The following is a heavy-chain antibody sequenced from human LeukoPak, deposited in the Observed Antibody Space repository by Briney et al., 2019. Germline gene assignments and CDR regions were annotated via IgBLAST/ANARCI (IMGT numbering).Heavy chain of an antibody. CDR3: AEGILTGFDY. Sequence: GGSLRLSCAASGFTFGNAWMGWVRQAPGKGLEWVSAISGSGGSTYYADSVKGRFTISRDNSKNTLYLQMNSLRAEDTAVYYCAEGILTGFDYWGQGTLVTVSS. D-gene: IGHD3-9*01. CDR1: GFTFGNAW. V-gene: IGHV3-23*01. CDR2: ISGSGGST. J-gene: IGHJ4*02.